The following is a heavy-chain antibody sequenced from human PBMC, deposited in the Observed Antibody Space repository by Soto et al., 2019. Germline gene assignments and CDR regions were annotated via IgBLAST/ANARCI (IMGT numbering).Heavy chain of an antibody. V-gene: IGHV4-59*01. CDR1: GGSISSYY. D-gene: IGHD3-22*01. CDR2: IYYSGST. CDR3: ARSKYYYDSSGYSL. J-gene: IGHJ4*02. Sequence: TSETLSLTCTVSGGSISSYYWSWIRQPPGKGLEWIGYIYYSGSTNYNPSLKSRVTISVDTSKNQFSLKLSSVTAADTAVYYCARSKYYYDSSGYSLWGQGTLVTVSS.